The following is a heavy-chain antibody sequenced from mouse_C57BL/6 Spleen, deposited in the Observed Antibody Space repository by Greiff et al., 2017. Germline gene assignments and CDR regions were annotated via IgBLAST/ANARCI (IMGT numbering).Heavy chain of an antibody. Sequence: QVQLQQSGAELVKPGASVKLSCKASGYTFTSYWMHWVKQRPGRGLEWIGRIDPNSGGTKYNEKFKSKATLTVDKPSSTAYMQLSSLTSEDSAVYYCAREKAWGLLSGYWGQGATLTVSS. D-gene: IGHD2-10*01. CDR3: AREKAWGLLSGY. CDR2: IDPNSGGT. CDR1: GYTFTSYW. J-gene: IGHJ2*01. V-gene: IGHV1-72*01.